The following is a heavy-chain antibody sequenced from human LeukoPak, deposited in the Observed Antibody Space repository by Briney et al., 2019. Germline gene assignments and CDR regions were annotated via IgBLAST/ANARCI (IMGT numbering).Heavy chain of an antibody. CDR2: IKQDGNDK. V-gene: IGHV3-7*01. J-gene: IGHJ3*02. CDR3: ARDHYFVVITAAGTFDI. Sequence: PGGSLRLSCAASGFTFSNYWMTWVRQASGKGLEWVANIKQDGNDKYYVDSVKGRLTISRDNAKNSLYLQMNSLRAEDTAVYYCARDHYFVVITAAGTFDIWGQGTMVTVSS. CDR1: GFTFSNYW. D-gene: IGHD2-2*01.